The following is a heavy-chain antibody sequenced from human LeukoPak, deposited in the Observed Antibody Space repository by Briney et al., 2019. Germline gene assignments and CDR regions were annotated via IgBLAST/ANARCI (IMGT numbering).Heavy chain of an antibody. Sequence: PGGTLRLSCAASGCTFRSYGMHWVRQAPGKGLEWVAVISYDGSNKYYADSVKGRFTISRDNSKNTLYLQMNSLRAEDTAVYYCAKAGIVILDYWGQGTLVTVSS. CDR2: ISYDGSNK. CDR1: GCTFRSYG. J-gene: IGHJ4*02. CDR3: AKAGIVILDY. D-gene: IGHD1-26*01. V-gene: IGHV3-30*18.